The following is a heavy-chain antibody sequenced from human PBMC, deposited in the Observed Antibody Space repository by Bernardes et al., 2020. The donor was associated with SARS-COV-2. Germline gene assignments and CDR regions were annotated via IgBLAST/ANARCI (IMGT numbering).Heavy chain of an antibody. CDR3: ARGSGSYFIEY. CDR2: IFHSGFT. J-gene: IGHJ4*02. D-gene: IGHD3-10*01. CDR1: GASITAYF. Sequence: SETLSLTCTVSGASITAYFWSWIRQSPGKGLEWIGNIFHSGFTNYNSSLKNRVAISIDPSKTQFSLKLTSVTAADTAVYYCARGSGSYFIEYWGKGTLVTVSS. V-gene: IGHV4-59*01.